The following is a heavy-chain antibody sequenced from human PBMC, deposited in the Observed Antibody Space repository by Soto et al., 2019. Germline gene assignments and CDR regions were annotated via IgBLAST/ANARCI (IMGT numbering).Heavy chain of an antibody. CDR1: GYTFTSYD. Sequence: QVQLVQSGAEVKKPGASVKVSCKASGYTFTSYDINWVRQATGQGLEWMGWMNANSGNTGYAQKFQGRVTMTTNTSISTAYMELSSLRAEDTAVYYCAREYSSSRGGSNWFDPWGQGTLVTVSS. D-gene: IGHD6-6*01. J-gene: IGHJ5*02. CDR2: MNANSGNT. V-gene: IGHV1-8*01. CDR3: AREYSSSRGGSNWFDP.